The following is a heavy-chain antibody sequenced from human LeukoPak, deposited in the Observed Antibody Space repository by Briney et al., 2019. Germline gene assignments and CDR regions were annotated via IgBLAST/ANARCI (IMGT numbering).Heavy chain of an antibody. J-gene: IGHJ4*02. D-gene: IGHD2-2*01. CDR1: GGSISSGGYY. CDR2: IYYSGST. Sequence: SETLSLTCTVSGGSISSGGYYWSWTRQHPGKGLEWIGYIYYSGSTYYNPSLKSRVTISVDTSKNQFSLKLSSVTAADTAVYYCARGGVVPALIDYWGQGTLVTVSS. V-gene: IGHV4-31*03. CDR3: ARGGVVPALIDY.